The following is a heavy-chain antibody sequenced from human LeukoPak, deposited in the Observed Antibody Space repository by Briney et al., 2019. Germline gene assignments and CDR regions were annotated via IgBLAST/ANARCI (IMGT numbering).Heavy chain of an antibody. CDR1: GGSISSSSYY. J-gene: IGHJ4*02. D-gene: IGHD6-13*01. V-gene: IGHV4-39*07. CDR2: IYYSGST. Sequence: SETLSLTCTASGGSISSSSYYWGWIRQPPGKGLEWIGSIYYSGSTYYNPSLKSRVTISVDTSKNQFSLKLSSVTAADTAVYYCARKQQLVRPDYWGQGTLVTVSS. CDR3: ARKQQLVRPDY.